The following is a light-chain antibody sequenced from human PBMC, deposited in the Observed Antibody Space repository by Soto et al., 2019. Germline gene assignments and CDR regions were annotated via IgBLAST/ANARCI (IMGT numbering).Light chain of an antibody. CDR1: QSVTSK. CDR2: GAS. J-gene: IGKJ3*01. CDR3: QQYDNWPPGT. V-gene: IGKV3-15*01. Sequence: EIVMTQSPVTLSVSPGERATLSCRASQSVTSKLVWYQQKPGQAPRLLIYGASARATGVPARFSGSGSGTEFTLTITNLQAEDFAVYYCQQYDNWPPGTIGPGTRADI.